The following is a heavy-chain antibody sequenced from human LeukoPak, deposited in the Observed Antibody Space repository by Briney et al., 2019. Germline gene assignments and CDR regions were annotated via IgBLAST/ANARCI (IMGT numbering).Heavy chain of an antibody. D-gene: IGHD3-3*01. J-gene: IGHJ4*02. CDR1: GFTFSSYS. V-gene: IGHV3-21*04. CDR2: ISSSSSYI. CDR3: ASGSLRGYYFDY. Sequence: PGGSLRLSCAASGFTFSSYSMNWVRQAPGKGLEWVSSISSSSSYIYYADSVKGRFTISRDNAENSLYLQMSSLRAEDTAVYYCASGSLRGYYFDYWGQGTLVTVSS.